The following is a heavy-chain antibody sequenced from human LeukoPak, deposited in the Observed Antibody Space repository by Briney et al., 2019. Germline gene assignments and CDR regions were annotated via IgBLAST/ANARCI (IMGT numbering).Heavy chain of an antibody. CDR1: GLTFSSYW. J-gene: IGHJ4*02. Sequence: GGSLRLSCAASGLTFSSYWMHWVRQAPGKGPVWVSRINSDGSSTYYADSVKGRFTISRDNAKNTLYLQMNSLRAEDTAVYYCARDPKQGGTYWNYLDYWGQGALVTVSP. CDR2: INSDGSST. CDR3: ARDPKQGGTYWNYLDY. V-gene: IGHV3-74*01. D-gene: IGHD1-26*01.